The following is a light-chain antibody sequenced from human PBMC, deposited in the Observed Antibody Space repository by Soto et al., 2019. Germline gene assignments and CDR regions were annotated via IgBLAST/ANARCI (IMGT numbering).Light chain of an antibody. Sequence: QSVLTQPASVSGSAGQPITISCTGTSSDVGGYNYVSWYQQHPGKAPKLMIYDVSNRPSGVSNRFSGSKSGNTASLTISGLQAEDEADYYCSSYTSSSTSVFETGSKVTVL. J-gene: IGLJ1*01. CDR3: SSYTSSSTSV. CDR1: SSDVGGYNY. V-gene: IGLV2-14*01. CDR2: DVS.